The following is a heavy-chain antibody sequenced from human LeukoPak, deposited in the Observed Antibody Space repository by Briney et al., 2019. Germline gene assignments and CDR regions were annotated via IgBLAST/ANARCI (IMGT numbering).Heavy chain of an antibody. CDR1: GFTVSSKY. V-gene: IGHV3-66*01. CDR2: LYSDGTA. Sequence: PGGSLRLSFAASGFTVSSKYMSWVRQAPGKGLEWVSLLYSDGTARYADSVKGRFTISRDNSENTLYLQMNTLSAEVTAVYFCARTTGRNVRDWPFFDFWGQGTLVTVSS. D-gene: IGHD3/OR15-3a*01. CDR3: ARTTGRNVRDWPFFDF. J-gene: IGHJ4*02.